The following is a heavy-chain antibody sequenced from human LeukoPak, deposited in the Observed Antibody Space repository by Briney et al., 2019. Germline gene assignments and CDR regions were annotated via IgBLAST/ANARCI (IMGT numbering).Heavy chain of an antibody. CDR2: IYYSGST. CDR3: ARVGGNYYDSSGYSQFDY. Sequence: ASETLSLTCAVSGYSISSGYYWGWIRQPPGKGLEWIGYIYYSGSTYYNPSLKSRVTISVDTSKNQFSLKLSSVTAADTAVYYCARVGGNYYDSSGYSQFDYWGQGTLVTVSS. J-gene: IGHJ4*02. CDR1: GYSISSGYY. D-gene: IGHD3-22*01. V-gene: IGHV4-30-4*08.